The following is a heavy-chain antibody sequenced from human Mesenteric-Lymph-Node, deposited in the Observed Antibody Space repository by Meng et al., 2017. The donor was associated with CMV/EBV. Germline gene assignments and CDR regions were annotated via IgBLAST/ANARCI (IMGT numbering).Heavy chain of an antibody. J-gene: IGHJ3*02. CDR3: ARATMVRGDLDAFDI. V-gene: IGHV1-46*01. CDR1: GGTFSSHA. D-gene: IGHD3-10*01. CDR2: INPSGGST. Sequence: ASVKVSCKASGGTFSSHAISWVRQAPGQGLEWMGIINPSGGSTSYAQKFQGRVTMTRDTSTSTVYMELSSLRSEDTAVYYCARATMVRGDLDAFDIWGQGTMVTVSS.